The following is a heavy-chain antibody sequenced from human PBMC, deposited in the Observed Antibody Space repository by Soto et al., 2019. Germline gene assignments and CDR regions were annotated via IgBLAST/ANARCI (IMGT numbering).Heavy chain of an antibody. CDR2: IHSGGSS. V-gene: IGHV4-28*03. CDR3: AREWAATGFRYYGMDV. J-gene: IGHJ6*02. D-gene: IGHD6-13*01. Sequence: PSETLSLTCTVSDYSINSDSNLWGWIRQPPGKGLEWIGYIHSGGSSYYNPSLKSRVTMSVDTAKNQFSLKLTSVTAVDTAVYYCAREWAATGFRYYGMDVWGQGTTVTVSS. CDR1: DYSINSDSNL.